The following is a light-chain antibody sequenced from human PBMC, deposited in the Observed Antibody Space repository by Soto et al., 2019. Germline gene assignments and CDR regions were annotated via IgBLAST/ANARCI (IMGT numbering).Light chain of an antibody. CDR1: QSVSSSF. V-gene: IGKV3-20*01. Sequence: EIVLTQSPGTLSLSPGARATLSCRASQSVSSSFLAWYQQKPGQAPRLLIYGASSRATGIPDRFSGSGSGTDFTLTISRLEPEDFAVYYCQQSGRSPKTFGQGTKLEIK. CDR2: GAS. J-gene: IGKJ2*01. CDR3: QQSGRSPKT.